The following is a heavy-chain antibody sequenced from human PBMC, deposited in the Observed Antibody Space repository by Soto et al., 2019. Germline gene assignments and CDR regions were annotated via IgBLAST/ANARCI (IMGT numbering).Heavy chain of an antibody. D-gene: IGHD3-10*01. CDR1: GGTFSSYA. V-gene: IGHV1-69*12. J-gene: IGHJ6*02. CDR3: ARERTYYYGSGSSHLPHYYYGMGV. CDR2: IIPIFGTA. Sequence: QVQLVQSGAEVKKPGSSVKVSCKASGGTFSSYAISWVRQAPGQGLEWMGGIIPIFGTANYAQKFQGRVTITADESTSTAYMELSSLRSEDTAVYYCARERTYYYGSGSSHLPHYYYGMGVWGQGTTVTVSS.